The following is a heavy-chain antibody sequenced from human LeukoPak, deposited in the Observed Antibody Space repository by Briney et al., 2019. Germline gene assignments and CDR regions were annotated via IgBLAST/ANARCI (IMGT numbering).Heavy chain of an antibody. V-gene: IGHV3-21*01. D-gene: IGHD2-15*01. CDR3: ARDDGYCSGNDCYYYGLDV. CDR1: GFTFSSFT. Sequence: GGSLRLSCAASGFTFSSFTMNWVRQAPGKGLEWLSSIISSGSYIYSADSVKGRFTISRDNAKNSLHLQMNSLRAEDTAVYYCARDDGYCSGNDCYYYGLDVWGQGTAVTVSS. CDR2: IISSGSYI. J-gene: IGHJ6*02.